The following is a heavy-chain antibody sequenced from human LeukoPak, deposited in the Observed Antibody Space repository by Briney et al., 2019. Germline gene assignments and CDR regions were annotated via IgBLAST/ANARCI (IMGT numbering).Heavy chain of an antibody. CDR1: GGSISSYY. V-gene: IGHV4-59*08. D-gene: IGHD1-26*01. CDR3: ARHRPPIGFDY. Sequence: SETLSLTSTVYGGSISSYYWSWIRPPPGKGLEWIGYIYYSGSTNYNPSLKSRATISVDTSNNQFSLKVSSVTAADTAVYYCARHRPPIGFDYWGQGTLVTVSS. CDR2: IYYSGST. J-gene: IGHJ4*02.